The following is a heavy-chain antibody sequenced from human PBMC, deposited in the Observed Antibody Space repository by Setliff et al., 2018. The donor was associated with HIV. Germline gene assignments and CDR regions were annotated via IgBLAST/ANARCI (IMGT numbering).Heavy chain of an antibody. CDR3: ARGRGSSAWFDP. V-gene: IGHV1-8*02. J-gene: IGHJ5*02. Sequence: AASVKVSCKTSGYTFTSHDIDWVRQAPGQGLEWMGWMNPKSGNTGYARKFQGRVTMTRDTFIDTAYMELTSLTSEDTAVYYCARGRGSSAWFDPWGQGTLVTVSS. CDR1: GYTFTSHD. D-gene: IGHD3-10*01. CDR2: MNPKSGNT.